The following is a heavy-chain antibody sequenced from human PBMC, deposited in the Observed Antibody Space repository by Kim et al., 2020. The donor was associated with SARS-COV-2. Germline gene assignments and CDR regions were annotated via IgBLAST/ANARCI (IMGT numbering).Heavy chain of an antibody. CDR2: ISGSGSGI. J-gene: IGHJ6*02. CDR1: GFTFSNYA. Sequence: GGSLRLSCTASGFTFSNYAMNWVRQAPGKGLEWVASISGSGSGIYYADSVKGRFTISRDNSKNTLFLQMNRLRVEDTALYYCATKPLLFNYYGIDVWGHGTTVTVSS. CDR3: ATKPLLFNYYGIDV. D-gene: IGHD2-21*02. V-gene: IGHV3-23*01.